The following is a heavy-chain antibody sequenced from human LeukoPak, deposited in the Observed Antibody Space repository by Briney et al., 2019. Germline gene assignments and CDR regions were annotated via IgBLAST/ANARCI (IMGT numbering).Heavy chain of an antibody. V-gene: IGHV3-7*04. CDR3: ARKAYDSDCFDF. CDR1: GFTFNRHW. D-gene: IGHD2-21*01. CDR2: IKQDGSDQ. J-gene: IGHJ4*02. Sequence: GGSLRLSCAASGFTFNRHWMAWVRQAPGKGLEWVANIKQDGSDQYYVGSVKGRFTISRDNAKNLLYMQMNNLRDEDTAVYYCARKAYDSDCFDFWGQGTLVTVSS.